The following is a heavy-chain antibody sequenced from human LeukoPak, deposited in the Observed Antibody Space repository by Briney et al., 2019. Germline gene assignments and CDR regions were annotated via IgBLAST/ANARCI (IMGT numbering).Heavy chain of an antibody. CDR3: AKGARGLRYSDWFDY. CDR1: VFTFSSYG. Sequence: PGRSLRLSCAASVFTFSSYGMHWVRQAPGKGLEWVAVISYDGSNKYYADSVKGRFTISRDNSKNTLYLQMNSLRAEDTAVYYCAKGARGLRYSDWFDYWGQGTLVTVSS. D-gene: IGHD3-9*01. V-gene: IGHV3-30*18. CDR2: ISYDGSNK. J-gene: IGHJ4*02.